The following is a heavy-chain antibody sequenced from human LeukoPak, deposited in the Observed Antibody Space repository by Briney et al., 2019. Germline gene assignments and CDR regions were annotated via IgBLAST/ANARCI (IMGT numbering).Heavy chain of an antibody. J-gene: IGHJ6*03. CDR1: GFTFSSYS. CDR2: ISSSSSYI. D-gene: IGHD5-24*01. CDR3: AKDLGRWLQLAESDYYMDV. V-gene: IGHV3-21*04. Sequence: PGGSLRLSCAASGFTFSSYSMNWVRQAPGKGLEWVSSISSSSSYIYYADSVKGRFTISRDNSKNTLYLQMNSLRAEDTAVYYCAKDLGRWLQLAESDYYMDVWGKGTTVTISS.